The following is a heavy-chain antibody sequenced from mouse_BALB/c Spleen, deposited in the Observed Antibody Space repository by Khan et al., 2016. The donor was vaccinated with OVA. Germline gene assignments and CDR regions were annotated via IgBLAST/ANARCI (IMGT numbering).Heavy chain of an antibody. J-gene: IGHJ3*01. CDR1: GYSFTGYY. CDR3: ARGDYYGSSSFAY. D-gene: IGHD1-1*01. CDR2: ISCYNGST. V-gene: IGHV1S34*01. Sequence: LVKTRASVKISCKASGYSFTGYYMHWVKQSHGKSLEWIGYISCYNGSTTYNQKFKGKATFTVDTSSSTVYMQFNSLTSEDSAVYYCARGDYYGSSSFAYWGQGTLVTVSA.